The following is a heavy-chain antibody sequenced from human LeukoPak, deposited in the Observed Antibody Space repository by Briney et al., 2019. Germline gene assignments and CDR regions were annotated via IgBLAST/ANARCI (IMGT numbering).Heavy chain of an antibody. V-gene: IGHV1-69*04. CDR3: ARDGRYCSSTSCYQVY. CDR2: IIPILGIA. J-gene: IGHJ4*02. Sequence: ASVKVSCKASGGTFSSYTISWVRQAPGQGLEWMGRIIPILGIANYAQKFQGRVTITADKSTSTAYMELSSLRSEDTAVHYCARDGRYCSSTSCYQVYWGQGTLVTVSS. D-gene: IGHD2-2*01. CDR1: GGTFSSYT.